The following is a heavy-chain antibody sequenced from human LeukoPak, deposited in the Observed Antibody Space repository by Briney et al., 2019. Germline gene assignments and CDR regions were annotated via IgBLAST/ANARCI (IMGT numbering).Heavy chain of an antibody. D-gene: IGHD2-2*02. CDR2: IDTSCGYM. V-gene: IGHV3-21*01. Sequence: GGSLRLSCAAAAFTFTTYNMNWVSQTPGKGLEWVSSIDTSCGYMFYADSVKGRFTISRDNAKNSLYLQMNSLRAEDTAVYYCASAPSVIPYYMDVWGKGTTVTISS. J-gene: IGHJ6*03. CDR3: ASAPSVIPYYMDV. CDR1: AFTFTTYN.